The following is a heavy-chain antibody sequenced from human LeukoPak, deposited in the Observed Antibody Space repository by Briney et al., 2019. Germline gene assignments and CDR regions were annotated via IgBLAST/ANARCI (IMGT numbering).Heavy chain of an antibody. CDR2: INPSGGST. CDR3: ARYKGIAARRAYYMDV. CDR1: GYTFTSYY. Sequence: GASVKVSCKASGYTFTSYYMHWVRQAPGQGLEWMGIINPSGGSTSYAQKFQGRVTMTRDMSTSTVYMELSSLRSEDTAVYYCARYKGIAARRAYYMDVWGKGTTVTVSS. J-gene: IGHJ6*03. D-gene: IGHD6-6*01. V-gene: IGHV1-46*01.